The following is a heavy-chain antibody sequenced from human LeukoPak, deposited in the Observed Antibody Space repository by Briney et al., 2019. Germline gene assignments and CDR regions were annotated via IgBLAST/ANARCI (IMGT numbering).Heavy chain of an antibody. CDR2: IIPIFGTA. Sequence: ASVKVSCKASGGTFSSYAISWVRQAPGQGLERMGGIIPIFGTANYAQKFQGRVTITADESTSTAYMELSSLRSEDTAVYYCARVKGRFLEWLSTPYYFDYWGQGTLVTVSS. V-gene: IGHV1-69*13. CDR1: GGTFSSYA. J-gene: IGHJ4*02. CDR3: ARVKGRFLEWLSTPYYFDY. D-gene: IGHD3-3*01.